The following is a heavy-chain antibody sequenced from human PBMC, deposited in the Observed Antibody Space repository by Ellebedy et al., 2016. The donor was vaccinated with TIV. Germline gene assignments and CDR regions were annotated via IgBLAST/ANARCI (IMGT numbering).Heavy chain of an antibody. CDR1: GYTFTNYA. J-gene: IGHJ4*02. CDR2: INTNTGNP. CDR3: ARESPGYGDLDY. V-gene: IGHV7-4-1*02. Sequence: AASVKVSCKASGYTFTNYAMNWVRQAPGQGLEWMGWINTNTGNPTYAQGFTGRFVFSLDPSVSPAYLQISSLKAEDTAVYYCARESPGYGDLDYWGQGALVTVSS. D-gene: IGHD4-17*01.